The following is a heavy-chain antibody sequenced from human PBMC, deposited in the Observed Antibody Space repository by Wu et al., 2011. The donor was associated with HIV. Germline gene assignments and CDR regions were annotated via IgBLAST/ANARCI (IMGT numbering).Heavy chain of an antibody. V-gene: IGHV1-69*05. CDR3: ARGTDCSGGSCSSDY. CDR2: IIPVFGTV. D-gene: IGHD2-15*01. CDR1: GDTFSNYA. Sequence: QVQLVQSGAEVKEPGSSVRVSCRTSGDTFSNYAINWVRQAPGQGLEWIGGIIPVFGTVNYAPEFQGRLTITTDESTSTAYMELSSLRSEDTAVYYCARGTDCSGGSCSSDYWGQGTLVTVSS. J-gene: IGHJ4*02.